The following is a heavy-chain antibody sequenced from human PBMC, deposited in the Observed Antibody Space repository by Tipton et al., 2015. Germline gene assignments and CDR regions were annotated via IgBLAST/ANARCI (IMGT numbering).Heavy chain of an antibody. Sequence: TLSLTCTVSGGSVTSGSYYWSWIRQPPGKGLEWIGYISYTDGAHYNPALKSRVTISADTSKNQFSLKLSSVTAADTAVYYCACQDYDILTRDYQTVDYWGQGTLVTVSS. CDR2: ISYTDGA. V-gene: IGHV4-61*01. J-gene: IGHJ4*02. CDR1: GGSVTSGSYY. D-gene: IGHD3-9*01. CDR3: ACQDYDILTRDYQTVDY.